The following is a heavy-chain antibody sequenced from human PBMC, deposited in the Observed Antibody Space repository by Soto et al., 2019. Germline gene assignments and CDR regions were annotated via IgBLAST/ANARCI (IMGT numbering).Heavy chain of an antibody. Sequence: QVQLVQSGAEVKKPGSSVKISCKASGGTFSSYAISWERQAPGQGLEWMGGIIPIFGTANYAQKFQGRVTITADESTSTAYMELSSLRSEDTAVYYCARDALQYSPFDPWGQGTLVTVSS. V-gene: IGHV1-69*01. CDR2: IIPIFGTA. D-gene: IGHD3-9*01. CDR1: GGTFSSYA. CDR3: ARDALQYSPFDP. J-gene: IGHJ5*02.